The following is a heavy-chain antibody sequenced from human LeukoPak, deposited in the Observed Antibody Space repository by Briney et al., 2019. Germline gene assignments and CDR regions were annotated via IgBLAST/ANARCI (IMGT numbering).Heavy chain of an antibody. CDR2: IYTSGST. CDR1: KDSINNYY. J-gene: IGHJ5*02. CDR3: ARSRPSSGRYWFDP. V-gene: IGHV4-4*07. Sequence: PSETLSLTCTVSKDSINNYYWSWLRQLAGKGLEWIGRIYTSGSTNYNPSLKSRVTMSIDTSKNQFSLRLSSVTAADTAVYYCARSRPSSGRYWFDPWGQGTLVTVSS. D-gene: IGHD6-19*01.